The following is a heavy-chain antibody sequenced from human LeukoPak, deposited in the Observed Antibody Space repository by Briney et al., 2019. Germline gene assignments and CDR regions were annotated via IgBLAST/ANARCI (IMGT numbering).Heavy chain of an antibody. CDR3: AADSPADFDWLFDY. Sequence: SVKVSCKASGFTFTSSAMQWVRQARGQRLEWIGWIVVGSGNTNYAQKFQERVTITRDMSTSTAYMELSSLRSEDTAVYYCAADSPADFDWLFDYWGQGTLVTVSS. J-gene: IGHJ4*02. CDR2: IVVGSGNT. V-gene: IGHV1-58*02. D-gene: IGHD3-9*01. CDR1: GFTFTSSA.